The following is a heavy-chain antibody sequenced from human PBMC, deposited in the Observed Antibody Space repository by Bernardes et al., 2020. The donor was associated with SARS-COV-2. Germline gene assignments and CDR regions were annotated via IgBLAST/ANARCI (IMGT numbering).Heavy chain of an antibody. V-gene: IGHV3-15*07. Sequence: GGSLRLSCAASGFTFSNAWVNWVRQAPGKGLEWVGHIKRKTDGGTTDYAAPVKGRFTISGDDSKNTMYLQMNSLRTADTAVYYCVRDWGGGSYWGQGTLVTVSS. CDR1: GFTFSNAW. J-gene: IGHJ4*02. CDR2: IKRKTDGGTT. D-gene: IGHD3-10*01. CDR3: VRDWGGGSY.